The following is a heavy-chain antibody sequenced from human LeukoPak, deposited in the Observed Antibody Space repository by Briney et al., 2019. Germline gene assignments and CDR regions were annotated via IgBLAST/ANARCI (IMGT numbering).Heavy chain of an antibody. CDR2: IKYYGSEK. V-gene: IGHV3-7*01. Sequence: PGGSLRLSCAASGFTFSNYWMSWVRQAPGKGLEWVANIKYYGSEKYYADSVRGRFTISRDNAKNSLYLQMNSLRAEDTAVYYCASALPADHFDYWVQGTLVTVSS. CDR1: GFTFSNYW. J-gene: IGHJ4*02. CDR3: ASALPADHFDY.